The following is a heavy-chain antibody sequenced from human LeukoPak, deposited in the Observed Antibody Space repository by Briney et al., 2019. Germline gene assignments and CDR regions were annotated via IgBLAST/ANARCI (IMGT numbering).Heavy chain of an antibody. CDR1: GFTFDNSA. Sequence: PGGSLRLSCAASGFTFDNSAMYWVRQFPGKGLEWISGISWNSGTIDYASSVKGRFTISRDNAENSLYLQMNSLSTEDTAFYYCAKGVSSIQVRGPLDYWGQGALVTVSS. J-gene: IGHJ4*02. CDR2: ISWNSGTI. CDR3: AKGVSSIQVRGPLDY. V-gene: IGHV3-9*01. D-gene: IGHD5/OR15-5a*01.